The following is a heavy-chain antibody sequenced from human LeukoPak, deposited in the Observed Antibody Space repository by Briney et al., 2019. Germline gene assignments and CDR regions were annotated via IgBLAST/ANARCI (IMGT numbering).Heavy chain of an antibody. CDR3: ARYRGVNYYYYGMDV. CDR1: GYTFTSYD. Sequence: ASVTVSCKASGYTFTSYDINWVRQAPGQGLEWMGWMNPNSGNTGYAQKFQGRVTMTRNTSISTAYMELSSLTSADTAVYYCARYRGVNYYYYGMDVWGQGTTVTVSS. J-gene: IGHJ6*02. V-gene: IGHV1-8*01. D-gene: IGHD3-16*02. CDR2: MNPNSGNT.